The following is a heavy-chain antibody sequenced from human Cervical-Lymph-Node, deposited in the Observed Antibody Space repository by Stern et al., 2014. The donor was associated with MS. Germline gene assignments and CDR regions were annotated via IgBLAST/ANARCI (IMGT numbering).Heavy chain of an antibody. D-gene: IGHD1-26*01. V-gene: IGHV1-18*01. CDR3: ARGRELLSLDY. CDR1: GYTFTSYG. CDR2: ISAYNGNT. J-gene: IGHJ4*02. Sequence: QVQLGQSGAEVKKPGASVKVSCKASGYTFTSYGISWVRQAPGQGLEWMGWISAYNGNTNYAQKFQGRVTMTRDTSTSTAYLELTSLRSEDTAVFYCARGRELLSLDYWGQGTLVTVSS.